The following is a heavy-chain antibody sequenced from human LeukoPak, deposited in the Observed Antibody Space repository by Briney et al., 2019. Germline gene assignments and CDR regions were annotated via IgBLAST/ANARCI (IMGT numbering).Heavy chain of an antibody. D-gene: IGHD3-10*01. V-gene: IGHV4-31*03. CDR1: GGSISSGGYY. CDR2: INHSGST. Sequence: PSQTLSLTCTVSGGSISSGGYYWSWIRQPPGKGLEWIGEINHSGSTNYNPSLKSRVTISVDTSKNQFSLKLSSVTAADTAVYYCARAPNLSGAFSAPKPNYYGPTRAFDIWGQGTMVTVSS. CDR3: ARAPNLSGAFSAPKPNYYGPTRAFDI. J-gene: IGHJ3*02.